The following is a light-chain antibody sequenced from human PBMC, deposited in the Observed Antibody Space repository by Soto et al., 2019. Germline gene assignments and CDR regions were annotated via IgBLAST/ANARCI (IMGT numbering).Light chain of an antibody. J-gene: IGLJ2*01. CDR3: ETWDSNPRV. V-gene: IGLV4-60*02. Sequence: QSVLTQSSSASASLGSSVKLTCTLSSGHSSYTIAWHQQQPGKAPRFLMKVEGSGSYNKGSGVPDRFSGSSSGADRCLTISNLQFEDEADYYCETWDSNPRVFGGGTKLTVL. CDR1: SGHSSYT. CDR2: VEGSGSY.